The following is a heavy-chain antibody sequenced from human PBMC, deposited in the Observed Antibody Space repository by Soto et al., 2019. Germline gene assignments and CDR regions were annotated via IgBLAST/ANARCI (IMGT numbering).Heavy chain of an antibody. CDR2: IYYSGST. V-gene: IGHV4-30-4*01. Sequence: SETLSLTCTVSGGSISSGDYYWSWIRQPPGKGLEWIGCIYYSGSTYYNPSLKSRVTISVDTSKNQFSLKLSSVTAADTAVYYCARDFPKYCSGGSCAYRSPLYGMDVWGQGTTVT. J-gene: IGHJ6*02. CDR1: GGSISSGDYY. CDR3: ARDFPKYCSGGSCAYRSPLYGMDV. D-gene: IGHD2-15*01.